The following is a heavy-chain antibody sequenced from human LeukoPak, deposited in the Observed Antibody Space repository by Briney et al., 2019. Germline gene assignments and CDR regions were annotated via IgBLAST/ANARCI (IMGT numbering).Heavy chain of an antibody. V-gene: IGHV4-34*01. Sequence: SETLSLTCAVYGGSFSGYYWSWIRQPPGKGLEWIGEINHSGSTNYNPSLKSRVTISVDTSKNQFSLKLSSVTAADTAVYYCARRGAYSGYYNWFDPCCQGTLVTVSS. CDR2: INHSGST. CDR3: ARRGAYSGYYNWFDP. J-gene: IGHJ5*02. CDR1: GGSFSGYY. D-gene: IGHD3-16*01.